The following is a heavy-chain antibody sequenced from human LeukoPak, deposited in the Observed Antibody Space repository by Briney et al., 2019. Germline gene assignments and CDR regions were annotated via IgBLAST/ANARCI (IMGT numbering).Heavy chain of an antibody. CDR3: ARATSSLIAVAGIDY. Sequence: GASVKVSCKASGYTFTSYDINWVRQATGQGLEWMGWINPNSGGTNYAQKFQGRVTMTRDTSISTAYMELSRLRSDDTAVYYCARATSSLIAVAGIDYWGQGTLVTVSS. CDR1: GYTFTSYD. J-gene: IGHJ4*02. D-gene: IGHD6-19*01. CDR2: INPNSGGT. V-gene: IGHV1-2*02.